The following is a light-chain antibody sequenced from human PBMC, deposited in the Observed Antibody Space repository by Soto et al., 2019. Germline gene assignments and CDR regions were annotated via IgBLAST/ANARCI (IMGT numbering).Light chain of an antibody. Sequence: DVQMTQSPSTLSASVGDSVTITCRASQSFRSWLAWYQQKPGKAPKLLIYQASTLERGVPSRFSGGGSGTEFTLTINNLQPDDVATYYCQQYNSESYTFGQGTKLEIK. CDR1: QSFRSW. CDR3: QQYNSESYT. CDR2: QAS. V-gene: IGKV1-5*03. J-gene: IGKJ2*01.